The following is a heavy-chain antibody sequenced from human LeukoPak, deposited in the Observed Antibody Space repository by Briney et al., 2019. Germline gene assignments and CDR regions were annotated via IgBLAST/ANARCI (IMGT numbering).Heavy chain of an antibody. J-gene: IGHJ6*02. V-gene: IGHV3-30*04. D-gene: IGHD3-9*01. CDR1: GFTFSYYA. CDR3: ARDPHYDILTGYYGYYYYGMDV. Sequence: PGRSLRLSCAASGFTFSYYAMHWVRQAPGKGLEWVAVILYDGSNKYYADSVKGRFTISRDNSKNTPYLQMNSLRAEDTAVYYCARDPHYDILTGYYGYYYYGMDVWGQGTTVTVSS. CDR2: ILYDGSNK.